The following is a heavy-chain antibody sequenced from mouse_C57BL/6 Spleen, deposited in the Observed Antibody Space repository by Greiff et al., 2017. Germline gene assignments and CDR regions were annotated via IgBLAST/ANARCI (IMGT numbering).Heavy chain of an antibody. CDR3: ARDRGGNYVFDY. Sequence: EVKLMESGPGLVKPSQSLSLTCSVTGYSITSGYYWNWIRQFPGNKLEWMGYISYDGSNNYNPSLKNRISITRDTSKNQFFLKLNSVTTEDTATYYGARDRGGNYVFDYWGQGTTLTVSS. J-gene: IGHJ2*01. V-gene: IGHV3-6*01. CDR1: GYSITSGYY. CDR2: ISYDGSN. D-gene: IGHD2-1*01.